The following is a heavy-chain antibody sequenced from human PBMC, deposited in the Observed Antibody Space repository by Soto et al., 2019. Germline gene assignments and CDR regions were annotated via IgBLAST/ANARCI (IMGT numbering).Heavy chain of an antibody. CDR2: INRDANDI. J-gene: IGHJ5*01. Sequence: EVQLVESGGGLVQPGGSLRLSCEASRGAFGDYWMHWVRQAPGKGLVWVSRINRDANDIIYADSVKGRFTASRDNAKNTVVLQMTTLRGEDTAVYYCARGVPDIWFDSWGQGTLVTVSS. V-gene: IGHV3-74*01. D-gene: IGHD3-10*02. CDR1: RGAFGDYW. CDR3: ARGVPDIWFDS.